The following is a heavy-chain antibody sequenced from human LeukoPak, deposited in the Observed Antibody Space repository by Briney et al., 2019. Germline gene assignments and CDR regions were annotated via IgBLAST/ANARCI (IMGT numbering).Heavy chain of an antibody. V-gene: IGHV3-23*01. CDR2: ISGSGGST. Sequence: GGSLRLSCAASGFTFSSYAMSWVRQAPGKGLEWVSAISGSGGSTYYADSVKGRFTISRDNSKNTLYLQMNSLRAEDTAVYYCARATMVRGVIIKVYWYFDLWGRGTLVTVSS. CDR3: ARATMVRGVIIKVYWYFDL. CDR1: GFTFSSYA. J-gene: IGHJ2*01. D-gene: IGHD3-10*01.